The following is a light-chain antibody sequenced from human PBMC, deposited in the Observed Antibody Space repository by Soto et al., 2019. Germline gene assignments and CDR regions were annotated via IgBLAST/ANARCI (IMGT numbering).Light chain of an antibody. J-gene: IGLJ2*01. CDR1: SSDVGGYNY. CDR3: QSSDIRNVV. CDR2: DVS. V-gene: IGLV2-11*01. Sequence: QSVLTQPRSVSGSPGQSVAISCTGTSSDVGGYNYVSWYQQHPGKAPKLMIYDVSNRPSGVPDRFSGSIDSSSNSASLTISGLKTEDEADYYCQSSDIRNVVFGGGTKLTVL.